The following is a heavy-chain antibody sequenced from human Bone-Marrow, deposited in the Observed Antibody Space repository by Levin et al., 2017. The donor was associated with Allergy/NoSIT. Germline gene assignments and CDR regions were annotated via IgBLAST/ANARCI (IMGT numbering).Heavy chain of an antibody. J-gene: IGHJ6*02. CDR1: GGTFSSYA. Sequence: KISCKASGGTFSSYAISWVRQAPGQGLEWMGGIIPIFGTANYAQKFQGRVTITADKSTSTAYMELSSLRSEDTAVYYCARGYSLREGLRRHMDVWGQGTTVTVSS. V-gene: IGHV1-69*06. D-gene: IGHD5-18*01. CDR2: IIPIFGTA. CDR3: ARGYSLREGLRRHMDV.